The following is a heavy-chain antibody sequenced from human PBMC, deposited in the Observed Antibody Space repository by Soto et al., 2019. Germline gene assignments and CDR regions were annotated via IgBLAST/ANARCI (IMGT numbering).Heavy chain of an antibody. J-gene: IGHJ6*02. CDR3: ARDDEYSGNGMDV. D-gene: IGHD3-10*01. CDR2: ILNDGSNR. CDR1: GFTFSNYG. Sequence: QVLLVESGGGVVQPGRSLRLSCAASGFTFSNYGMHWVRQAPGKGLEWVAVILNDGSNRYHADSVKDRFTISRDNSKNMLYLQMNSLRAEDTAVYYCARDDEYSGNGMDVGGQGTTVTVS. V-gene: IGHV3-33*01.